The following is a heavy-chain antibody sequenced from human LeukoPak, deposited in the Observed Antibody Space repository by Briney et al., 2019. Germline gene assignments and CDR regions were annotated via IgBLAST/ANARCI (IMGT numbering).Heavy chain of an antibody. CDR3: AKSQSGSVDAFDI. Sequence: PGGSLRLSCAASGFTFSSYGMHWVRQAPGKGLEWVAVISYDGSKKYYAASVKGRFTISRDNSKNTQYLQMNSLKSEDTAVYYCAKSQSGSVDAFDIWGQGTMVTVSS. CDR2: ISYDGSKK. J-gene: IGHJ3*02. V-gene: IGHV3-30*18. D-gene: IGHD3-10*01. CDR1: GFTFSSYG.